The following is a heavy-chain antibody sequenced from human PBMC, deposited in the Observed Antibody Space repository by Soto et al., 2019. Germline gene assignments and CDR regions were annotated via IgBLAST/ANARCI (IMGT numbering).Heavy chain of an antibody. D-gene: IGHD1-26*01. CDR1: GGSISSSSYY. CDR2: IYYSGSS. J-gene: IGHJ4*02. V-gene: IGHV4-39*01. Sequence: ILSLTCTVSGGSISSSSYYWGWIRHPPGKGLEGIGSIYYSGSSYYNPSLKSRVTISVDTSKNQFSLKLSSVTAAATAVYYCAPQWELYHHFDYWGQGTLVTVSS. CDR3: APQWELYHHFDY.